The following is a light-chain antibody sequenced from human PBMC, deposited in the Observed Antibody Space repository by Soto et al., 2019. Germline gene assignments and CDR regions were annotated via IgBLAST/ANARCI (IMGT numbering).Light chain of an antibody. Sequence: SPSALSLSNEERVTITCRASQSISYWLAWYQQKSGKAPKLLIYDASRLERGVPSRFSGRGSGTEFTLTISSLLPDDFATDYGHQYQTYLWSTFGQGTMWIS. CDR3: HQYQTYLWST. V-gene: IGKV1-5*01. J-gene: IGKJ1*01. CDR1: QSISYW. CDR2: DAS.